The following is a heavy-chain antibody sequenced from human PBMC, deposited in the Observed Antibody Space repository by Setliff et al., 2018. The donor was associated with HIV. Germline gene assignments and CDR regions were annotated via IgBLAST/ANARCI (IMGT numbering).Heavy chain of an antibody. CDR2: IYTDGST. V-gene: IGHV4-61*09. Sequence: SETLSLTCTGSGGSISSGSYYWSWIRQPAGKELEWIGHIYTDGSTNYNPFLKSRVTISVDTSKNQFSLKLNSVTAADTAVYYCARDGPYYYGSGSYYKWFDPWGQGTLVTVSS. CDR1: GGSISSGSYY. J-gene: IGHJ5*02. D-gene: IGHD3-10*01. CDR3: ARDGPYYYGSGSYYKWFDP.